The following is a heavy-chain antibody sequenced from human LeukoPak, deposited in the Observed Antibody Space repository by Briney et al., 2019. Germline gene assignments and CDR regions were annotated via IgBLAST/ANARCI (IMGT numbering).Heavy chain of an antibody. J-gene: IGHJ4*02. Sequence: PSETLSLTCAVYGGSFSFYYWTWIRQPPGKGLEWIGHISYSGGTKYNPSLKSRVTISLDTSKNQFSLRLTSVTAADTAVYYCARQPRYSADYFDYWGQGTLVAVSS. V-gene: IGHV4-59*08. CDR1: GGSFSFYY. D-gene: IGHD3-9*01. CDR2: ISYSGGT. CDR3: ARQPRYSADYFDY.